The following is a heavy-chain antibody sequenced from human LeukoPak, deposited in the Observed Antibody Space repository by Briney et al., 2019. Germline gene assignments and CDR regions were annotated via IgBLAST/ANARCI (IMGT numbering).Heavy chain of an antibody. J-gene: IGHJ4*02. Sequence: SETLSLTCTVSGGSISSGSYYWSWIRQPAGKGLEWIGRIYTSGSTNYNPSLKSRVTISVDTSKNQFSLKLSSVTAADTAVYYCARDPWYSGYDYFSWGQGTLVTVTS. CDR3: ARDPWYSGYDYFS. D-gene: IGHD5-12*01. CDR1: GGSISSGSYY. V-gene: IGHV4-61*02. CDR2: IYTSGST.